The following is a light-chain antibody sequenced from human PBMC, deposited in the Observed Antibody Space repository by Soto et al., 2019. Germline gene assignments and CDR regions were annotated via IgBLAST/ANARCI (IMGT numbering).Light chain of an antibody. CDR2: GAS. J-gene: IGKJ1*01. CDR1: QSVSSN. Sequence: EIVMTQSPATLSVSPGERATLSCRASQSVSSNLAWYQQKPGQAPRLLIYGASTRATGIPARFSGSGSGTEFTLTISSLQSEDFAVYYCQQYNNLEWTFGQGTKVDIK. V-gene: IGKV3-15*01. CDR3: QQYNNLEWT.